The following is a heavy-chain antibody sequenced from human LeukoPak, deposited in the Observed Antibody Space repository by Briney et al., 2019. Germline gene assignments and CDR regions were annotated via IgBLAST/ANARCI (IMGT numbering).Heavy chain of an antibody. Sequence: PSETLSLTCTVSGGSISSSSYYWGWIRQPPGKGLEWIGSIYYSGSTYYNPSLKSRVTISVDTSKNQFSLKLSSVTAADTAVYYCARHLRHVDIAAAGRGENFDYWGQGTLVTVSS. J-gene: IGHJ4*02. V-gene: IGHV4-39*01. CDR1: GGSISSSSYY. CDR2: IYYSGST. CDR3: ARHLRHVDIAAAGRGENFDY. D-gene: IGHD6-13*01.